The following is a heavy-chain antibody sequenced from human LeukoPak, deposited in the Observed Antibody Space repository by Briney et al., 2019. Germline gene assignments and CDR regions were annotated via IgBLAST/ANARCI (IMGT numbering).Heavy chain of an antibody. CDR1: GGSISSGGYY. D-gene: IGHD6-13*01. CDR3: AGRRYRAAAGMID. J-gene: IGHJ4*02. V-gene: IGHV4-31*03. CDR2: IYYSGST. Sequence: SETLSLTCTVSGGSISSGGYYWSWIRQRPGKGLEWIGYIYYSGSTYYNPSLKSRVTISVDTSKNQFSLKLSSVTAADTAVYYCAGRRYRAAAGMIDWGQGTLVTVSS.